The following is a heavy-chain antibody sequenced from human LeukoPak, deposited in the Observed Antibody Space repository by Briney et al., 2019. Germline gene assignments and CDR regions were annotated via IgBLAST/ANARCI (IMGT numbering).Heavy chain of an antibody. J-gene: IGHJ3*02. Sequence: PGGSLRLSCAASGFTFSSYGMHWVRQAPGKGLEWVAFIRYDGSNKYYADSVKGRFTISRDNSKNTLYLQMNSLRAEDTAVYYCAKDPRYCSGGRCNTPNAFDIWGQGTMVTVSS. D-gene: IGHD2-15*01. CDR3: AKDPRYCSGGRCNTPNAFDI. V-gene: IGHV3-30*02. CDR2: IRYDGSNK. CDR1: GFTFSSYG.